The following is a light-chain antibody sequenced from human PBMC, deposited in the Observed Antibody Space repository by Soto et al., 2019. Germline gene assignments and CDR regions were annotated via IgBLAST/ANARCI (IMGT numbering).Light chain of an antibody. J-gene: IGKJ3*01. Sequence: EIVLTQSPGTLSLSPGERATLSCRASQRVSNSLVAWYQQKPGQAPRPLMSAASSRDTGIPDRFSGSGSGTDFTLTISSLEPEDFAVYYCQTYGDSLFTFGPGTKVETK. CDR2: AAS. CDR1: QRVSNSL. CDR3: QTYGDSLFT. V-gene: IGKV3-20*01.